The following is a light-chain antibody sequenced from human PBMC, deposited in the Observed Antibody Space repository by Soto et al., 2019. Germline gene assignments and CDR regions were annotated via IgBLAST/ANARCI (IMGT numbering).Light chain of an antibody. CDR1: QRVSRN. CDR3: QQYNNWPGLT. CDR2: GAS. Sequence: EIVMTQSPATLSVSPGERATLSCRARQRVSRNLACYQPKPGQAPRLLIYGASTRPTGIPARFSGSGSRTDYSLTIRSRQSEDVAVYYCQQYNNWPGLTFGGGTKVEIK. V-gene: IGKV3D-15*01. J-gene: IGKJ4*02.